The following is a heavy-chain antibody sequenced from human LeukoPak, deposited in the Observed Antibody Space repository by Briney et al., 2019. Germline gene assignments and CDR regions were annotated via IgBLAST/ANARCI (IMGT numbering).Heavy chain of an antibody. Sequence: KSSETLSLTCAVYGGSFSGYYWSWIRQPPGKGLEWIGEINHSGSTNYNPSLKSRVTISVDTSKNQFSLKLSSVTAADTAVYYCARAGGLLWFGDDYWGQGTLVTVSS. V-gene: IGHV4-34*01. D-gene: IGHD3-10*01. CDR3: ARAGGLLWFGDDY. CDR2: INHSGST. CDR1: GGSFSGYY. J-gene: IGHJ4*02.